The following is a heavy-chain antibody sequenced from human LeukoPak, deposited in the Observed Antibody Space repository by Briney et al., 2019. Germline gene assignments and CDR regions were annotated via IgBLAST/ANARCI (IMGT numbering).Heavy chain of an antibody. Sequence: GGSLRLSCAVSGITLSNYGMSWVRQALGKGLEWVAGISDSGGSTNYADSVKGRFTIFRDNPKNTLYLQLNSLRAEDTAVYFCAKRGVVIRVILVGFHKEAYYFDSWGQGALVTVSS. J-gene: IGHJ4*02. D-gene: IGHD3-22*01. V-gene: IGHV3-23*01. CDR2: ISDSGGST. CDR1: GITLSNYG. CDR3: AKRGVVIRVILVGFHKEAYYFDS.